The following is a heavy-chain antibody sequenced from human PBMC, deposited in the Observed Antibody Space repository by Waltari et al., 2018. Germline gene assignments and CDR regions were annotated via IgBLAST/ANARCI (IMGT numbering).Heavy chain of an antibody. J-gene: IGHJ4*02. Sequence: EVQMVESGGGLVQPGGSLRLSCAASGFSGSLNYMSWVRQAPGKGLEWVSVIYSDGSTHYADSVKGRFTISTDKSKDTLYLQMDRLRAEDTAVYYCASIAPTGTSRVYWGQGTLVTVSS. CDR2: IYSDGST. V-gene: IGHV3-66*01. CDR1: GFSGSLNY. CDR3: ASIAPTGTSRVY. D-gene: IGHD6-13*01.